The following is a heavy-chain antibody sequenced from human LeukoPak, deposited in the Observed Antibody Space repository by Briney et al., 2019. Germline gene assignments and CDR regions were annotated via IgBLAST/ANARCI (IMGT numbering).Heavy chain of an antibody. D-gene: IGHD2-2*01. J-gene: IGHJ4*02. CDR3: AKEGCSSTSCYPLGY. CDR1: GFTFSSYA. CDR2: ISGSGGST. V-gene: IGHV3-23*01. Sequence: GGSLRLSCAASGFTFSSYAMSWVRQAPGNGLEWVSAISGSGGSTYYADSVKGRFTISRDNSKNTLYLQMNSLRAEDTAVYYCAKEGCSSTSCYPLGYWGQGTLVTVSS.